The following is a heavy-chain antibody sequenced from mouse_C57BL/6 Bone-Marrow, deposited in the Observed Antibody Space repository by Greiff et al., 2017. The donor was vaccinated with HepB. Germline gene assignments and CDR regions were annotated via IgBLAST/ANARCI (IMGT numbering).Heavy chain of an antibody. CDR2: IYPGGGYT. D-gene: IGHD1-1*01. V-gene: IGHV1-63*01. CDR3: ARRGCSSYVEWYFDV. Sequence: VQLVESGAELVRPGTSVKMSCKASGYTFTNYWIGWAKQRPGHGLEWIGDIYPGGGYTNYNEKFKGKATLTADKSSSTAYMQFSSLTSEDSAIYYSARRGCSSYVEWYFDVWGTGTTVTVSS. J-gene: IGHJ1*03. CDR1: GYTFTNYW.